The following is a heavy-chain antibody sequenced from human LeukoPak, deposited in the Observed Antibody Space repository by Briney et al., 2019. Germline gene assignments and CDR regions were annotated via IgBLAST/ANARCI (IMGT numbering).Heavy chain of an antibody. CDR2: IRYDGSNK. CDR1: GFTFSSYG. D-gene: IGHD3-22*01. J-gene: IGHJ4*02. CDR3: AKALFYDSSGYYYVGFDY. Sequence: GGSLRLSCAASGFTFSSYGMHWVRQAPGKGLEWVAFIRYDGSNKYYADSVKGRFTISRDNSKNTLYLQMNSLRAEDTAVYYCAKALFYDSSGYYYVGFDYWSQGTLVTVSS. V-gene: IGHV3-30*02.